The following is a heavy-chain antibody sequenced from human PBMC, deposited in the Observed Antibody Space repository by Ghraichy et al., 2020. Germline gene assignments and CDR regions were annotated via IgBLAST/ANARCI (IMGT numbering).Heavy chain of an antibody. J-gene: IGHJ6*03. D-gene: IGHD6-6*01. V-gene: IGHV3-7*03. CDR1: GFTFSSYW. CDR2: IKQDGSEK. CDR3: ARVGGGSSSHYYYFYMDV. Sequence: GGSLRLSCAASGFTFSSYWMSWVRQAPGKGLEWVANIKQDGSEKYYVDSVKGRFTISRENAKNSLYLQMNSLRAEDTAVYYCARVGGGSSSHYYYFYMDVWGKGTTVTVSS.